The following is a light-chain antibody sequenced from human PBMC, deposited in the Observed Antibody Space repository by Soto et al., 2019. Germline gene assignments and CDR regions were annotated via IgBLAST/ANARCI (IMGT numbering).Light chain of an antibody. V-gene: IGLV2-14*01. J-gene: IGLJ2*01. Sequence: QSVLTQPPSVSGAPGQRDTISCTGTSSDVGGYNYVSWYQQHPGKAPKLMIYDVSNRPSGVSNRFSGSKSGNTASLTISGLQAEDEADYYCSSYTSSSTLVVFGGGTKLTVL. CDR3: SSYTSSSTLVV. CDR1: SSDVGGYNY. CDR2: DVS.